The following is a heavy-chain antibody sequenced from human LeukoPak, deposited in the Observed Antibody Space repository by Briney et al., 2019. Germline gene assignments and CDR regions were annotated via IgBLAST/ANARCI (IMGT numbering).Heavy chain of an antibody. J-gene: IGHJ3*02. Sequence: GASVKVSCKASGYTFSDNYIHWVRQAPGQGLELMGWINPHSGGTNYGENFQGRVTLTRDTSISTAYMDLSSLISDDTAFYYCAREFMRVTAFDIWGQGTMVTVSS. CDR1: GYTFSDNY. CDR2: INPHSGGT. CDR3: AREFMRVTAFDI. D-gene: IGHD2-21*02. V-gene: IGHV1-2*02.